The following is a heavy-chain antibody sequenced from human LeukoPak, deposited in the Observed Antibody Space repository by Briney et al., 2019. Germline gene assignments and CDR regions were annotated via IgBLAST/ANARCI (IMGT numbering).Heavy chain of an antibody. CDR3: ARLWFGELRVDP. J-gene: IGHJ5*02. CDR1: GGSISSSSYY. CDR2: IYYSGST. D-gene: IGHD3-10*01. V-gene: IGHV4-39*07. Sequence: SETLSLTCTVSGGSISSSSYYWGWIRQPPGKGLEWIGSIYYSGSTYYNPSLKSRVTISVDTSKNQFSLKLSSVTAADTAVYYCARLWFGELRVDPWGQGTLVTVSS.